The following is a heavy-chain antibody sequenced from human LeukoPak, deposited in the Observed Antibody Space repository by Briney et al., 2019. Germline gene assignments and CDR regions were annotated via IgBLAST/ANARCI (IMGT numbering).Heavy chain of an antibody. Sequence: GGSLRLSCAASGFTVSSNYMSWVRQAPGKGLEWVSVIYRGGSTYYADSVKGRFTISRDNSKNTLYLQMNSLRAEDTAVYYCAREGYYYDSSGYRPDPSYYMDVWGKGTTVTVSS. V-gene: IGHV3-53*01. CDR2: IYRGGST. CDR3: AREGYYYDSSGYRPDPSYYMDV. D-gene: IGHD3-22*01. J-gene: IGHJ6*03. CDR1: GFTVSSNY.